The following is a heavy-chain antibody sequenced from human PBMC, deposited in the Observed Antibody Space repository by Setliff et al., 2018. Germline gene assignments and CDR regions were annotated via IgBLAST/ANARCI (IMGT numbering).Heavy chain of an antibody. V-gene: IGHV3-7*03. Sequence: GESLTISCAASGFMFRGYLMAWVRQAPGKGLEWVASIRQDGFEKHYVDSVKGRFTISRDNGEDSMYLQMSSLRAEDTAVYYCTTVAIQIWSASGAFDIWGRGVLVTVSS. CDR1: GFMFRGYL. J-gene: IGHJ3*02. CDR3: TTVAIQIWSASGAFDI. CDR2: IRQDGFEK. D-gene: IGHD5-18*01.